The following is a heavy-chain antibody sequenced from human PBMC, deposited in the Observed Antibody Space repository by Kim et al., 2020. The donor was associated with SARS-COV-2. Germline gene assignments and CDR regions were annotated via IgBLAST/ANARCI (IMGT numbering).Heavy chain of an antibody. CDR2: IDPSDSYT. V-gene: IGHV5-10-1*01. Sequence: GESLKISCKGSGYSFTSYWISWVRQMPGKGLEWMGRIDPSDSYTNYSPPFQGHVTISADKSISTAYLQWSSLKASDTAMYYCARPSESRGIAAAREGGIIDSYGMDVWGQGTTVTVSS. D-gene: IGHD6-13*01. CDR1: GYSFTSYW. CDR3: ARPSESRGIAAAREGGIIDSYGMDV. J-gene: IGHJ6*02.